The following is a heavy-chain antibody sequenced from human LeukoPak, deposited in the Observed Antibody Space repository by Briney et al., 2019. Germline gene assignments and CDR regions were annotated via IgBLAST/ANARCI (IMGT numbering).Heavy chain of an antibody. Sequence: PGGSLRLSCAASGFTVSSNYMIWVRQAPGKGLEWVSVIYSGGSTYYADSVKGRFTISRDNSKNTLYLQMNSLRAEDTAVYYCARVDGSCSGGSCPSGNWFDPWGQGTLVTVSS. CDR2: IYSGGST. V-gene: IGHV3-53*01. CDR3: ARVDGSCSGGSCPSGNWFDP. CDR1: GFTVSSNY. D-gene: IGHD2-15*01. J-gene: IGHJ5*02.